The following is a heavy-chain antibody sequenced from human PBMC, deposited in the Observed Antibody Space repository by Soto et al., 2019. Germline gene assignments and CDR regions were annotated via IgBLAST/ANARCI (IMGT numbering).Heavy chain of an antibody. D-gene: IGHD6-19*01. CDR1: GFTFSDYL. Sequence: GGSLRLSCAASGFTFSDYLMTWARKAPGKGLEWVSGISGSGDSTYYADSVKGRFTVSRDNSKNTLYLQMNSLRAEDTAVFYCAKERSSGWSFDYWGQGTLVTVSS. V-gene: IGHV3-23*01. CDR2: ISGSGDST. CDR3: AKERSSGWSFDY. J-gene: IGHJ4*02.